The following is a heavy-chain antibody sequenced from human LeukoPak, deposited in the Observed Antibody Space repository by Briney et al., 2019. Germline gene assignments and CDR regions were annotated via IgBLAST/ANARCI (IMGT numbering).Heavy chain of an antibody. Sequence: SVKVSCKASGGTFSSCAISWVRQAPGQGLEWMGGIIPIFGTANYAQKFQGRVTITADESTSTAYMELSSLRSEDTAVYYCARDRSNIAASDGWFDPWGQGTLVTVSS. D-gene: IGHD6-13*01. J-gene: IGHJ5*02. CDR3: ARDRSNIAASDGWFDP. CDR1: GGTFSSCA. V-gene: IGHV1-69*13. CDR2: IIPIFGTA.